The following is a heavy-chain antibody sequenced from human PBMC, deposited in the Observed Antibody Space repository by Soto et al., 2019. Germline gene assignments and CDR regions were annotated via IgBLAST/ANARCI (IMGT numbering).Heavy chain of an antibody. V-gene: IGHV1-18*04. CDR1: VYTFTSYG. CDR3: ARDTNYYGSGSYYNGGGYFDY. J-gene: IGHJ4*02. D-gene: IGHD3-10*01. CDR2: ISAYNGNT. Sequence: QVQLVQSGAEVKKPGASVKVSCKASVYTFTSYGISWVRQAPGQGLEWMGWISAYNGNTNYAQKLQGRVTMTTDTATSTAYMELRSLRSDDTAVYYCARDTNYYGSGSYYNGGGYFDYWGQGTLVTVSS.